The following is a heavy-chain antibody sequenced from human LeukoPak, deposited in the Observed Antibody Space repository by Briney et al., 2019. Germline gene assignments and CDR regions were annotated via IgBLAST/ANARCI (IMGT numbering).Heavy chain of an antibody. J-gene: IGHJ4*02. V-gene: IGHV5-51*01. CDR2: TYPGDSDT. CDR3: ARLAYGGDIHCSGGSCYGTLDY. Sequence: PGESLKISCKGSGYSFTSYWIGWVRQMPGKGLEWMGITYPGDSDTRYSPSFQGQVTISADKSISTAYLQWSSLKASDTAMYYCARLAYGGDIHCSGGSCYGTLDYWGQGTLVTVSS. CDR1: GYSFTSYW. D-gene: IGHD2-15*01.